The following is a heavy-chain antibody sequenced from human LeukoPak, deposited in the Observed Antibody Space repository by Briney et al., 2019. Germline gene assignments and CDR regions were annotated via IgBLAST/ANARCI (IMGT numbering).Heavy chain of an antibody. J-gene: IGHJ5*02. CDR2: INHSGST. CDR3: ARGRDSSGYYFWSDP. Sequence: PSETLSLTCAVYGGSFGGYYWSWIRQPPGKGLEWIGEINHSGSTNYNPSLKSRVTISVDTSKNRLSLKLSSVTAADTAVYYCARGRDSSGYYFWSDPWGQGTLVTVSS. V-gene: IGHV4-34*01. D-gene: IGHD3-22*01. CDR1: GGSFGGYY.